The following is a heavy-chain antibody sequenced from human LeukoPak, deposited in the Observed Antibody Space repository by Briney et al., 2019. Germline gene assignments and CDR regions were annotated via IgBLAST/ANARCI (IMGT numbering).Heavy chain of an antibody. CDR3: ASGGRGGMDV. Sequence: PGGSLRLSCAASGFTFSSYSMNWVRQAPGKGLEWVSSISSSSSYIYYADSVKGRFTISRDNAKNSLYLQMNSLRAEDTAVYYCASGGRGGMDVWGQGTTVIVSS. CDR2: ISSSSSYI. V-gene: IGHV3-21*01. CDR1: GFTFSSYS. J-gene: IGHJ6*02. D-gene: IGHD2-15*01.